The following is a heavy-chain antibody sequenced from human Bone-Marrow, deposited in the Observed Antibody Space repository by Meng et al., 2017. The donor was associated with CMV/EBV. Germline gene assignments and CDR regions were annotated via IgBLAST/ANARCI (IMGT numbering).Heavy chain of an antibody. CDR3: ARTSRGGDY. V-gene: IGHV3-23*01. D-gene: IGHD1-7*01. J-gene: IGHJ4*02. Sequence: LSCAASGFTFSSYAMNWVRQAPGKGLEWVSTISVSGGSTYYADSVKGRFTVSRDDSKNTLYLQMNSVRAEDTAVYYCARTSRGGDYWGQGTLVTVSS. CDR1: GFTFSSYA. CDR2: ISVSGGST.